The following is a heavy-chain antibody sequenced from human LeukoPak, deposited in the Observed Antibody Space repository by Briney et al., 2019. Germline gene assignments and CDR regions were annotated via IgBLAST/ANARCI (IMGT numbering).Heavy chain of an antibody. J-gene: IGHJ5*02. CDR3: ARDDFSVFDP. CDR1: GGSISSGGYY. V-gene: IGHV4-31*03. D-gene: IGHD2-21*02. CDR2: IYYSGST. Sequence: SETLSLTCTVSGGSISSGGYYWRWIRQHPGKGLEWTGYIYYSGSTYYNPSLKSRVTISVDTSKNQFSLKLSSVTAADTAVYYCARDDFSVFDPWGQGTLVTVSS.